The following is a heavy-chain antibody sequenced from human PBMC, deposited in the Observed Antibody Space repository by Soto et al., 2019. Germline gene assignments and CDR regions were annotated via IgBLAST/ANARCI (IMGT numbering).Heavy chain of an antibody. CDR3: AKDIVAVGGYESFDF. CDR2: ISGSGGST. V-gene: IGHV3-23*01. Sequence: EVQLSQSGGGLVQPGGSLRLSCAASGFTFSNFAMRWVRQAPGKGLEWVSDISGSGGSTYYAESVKGRFTISRDYSKNTLFLQMNSLRVEDTAVYYCAKDIVAVGGYESFDFWGQGTMVTVSS. D-gene: IGHD5-12*01. CDR1: GFTFSNFA. J-gene: IGHJ4*02.